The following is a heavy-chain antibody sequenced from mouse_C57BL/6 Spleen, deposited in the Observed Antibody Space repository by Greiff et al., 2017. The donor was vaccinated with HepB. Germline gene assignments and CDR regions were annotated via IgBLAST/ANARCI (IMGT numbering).Heavy chain of an antibody. CDR3: ARQGYDGYYRSCAY. CDR1: GFTFSDYG. V-gene: IGHV5-17*01. J-gene: IGHJ3*01. CDR2: ISSGSSTI. D-gene: IGHD2-3*01. Sequence: EVMLVESGGGLVKPGGSLKLSCAASGFTFSDYGMHWVRQAPEKGLEWVAYISSGSSTIYYADTVKGRFTISRDNAKNTLFLQMTSLRSEDTAMYYCARQGYDGYYRSCAYWGQGTLVTVSA.